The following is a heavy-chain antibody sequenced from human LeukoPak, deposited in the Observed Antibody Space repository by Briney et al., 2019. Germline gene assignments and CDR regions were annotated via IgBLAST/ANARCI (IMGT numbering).Heavy chain of an antibody. CDR2: IKEDGSEK. V-gene: IGHV3-7*01. CDR3: ARRYYDNFDY. CDR1: GFTFSSYG. D-gene: IGHD3-22*01. J-gene: IGHJ4*02. Sequence: PGGSLRLSCAASGFTFSSYGMHWVRQAPGKGLEWVANIKEDGSEKYYVDSVKGRFTISRDNAKNSLYLQMNSLRAEDTAVYYCARRYYDNFDYWGQGTLVTVSS.